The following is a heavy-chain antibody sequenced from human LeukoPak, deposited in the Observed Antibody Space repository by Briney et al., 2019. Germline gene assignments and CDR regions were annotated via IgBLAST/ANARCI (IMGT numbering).Heavy chain of an antibody. D-gene: IGHD3-16*02. CDR2: ISGSGVST. CDR3: AKVPTITFGGVIVTPYYFDY. Sequence: HPGGSLRLSCAASDSGFTFSSYAMSWVRQAPGKGLEWVSAISGSGVSTYYADSVKGRFTISRDNSKNTLYLQMNSLRAEDTAVYYCAKVPTITFGGVIVTPYYFDYWGQGTLVTVSS. J-gene: IGHJ4*02. V-gene: IGHV3-23*01. CDR1: DSGFTFSSYA.